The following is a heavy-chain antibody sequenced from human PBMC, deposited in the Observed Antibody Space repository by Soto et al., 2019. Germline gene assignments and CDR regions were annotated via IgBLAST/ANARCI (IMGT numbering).Heavy chain of an antibody. CDR2: ISAYNGNT. CDR3: ARDWFVRGVIITLYYYYGMDV. D-gene: IGHD3-10*02. V-gene: IGHV1-18*01. Sequence: ASVKVSCKASGYTFTSYGISWVRQAPGQGLERKGWISAYNGNTNYAQKHQGRDTMNTDTSTSTAYMEQRSLRYEDTAKYYCARDWFVRGVIITLYYYYGMDVWGQGTTVTVSS. CDR1: GYTFTSYG. J-gene: IGHJ6*02.